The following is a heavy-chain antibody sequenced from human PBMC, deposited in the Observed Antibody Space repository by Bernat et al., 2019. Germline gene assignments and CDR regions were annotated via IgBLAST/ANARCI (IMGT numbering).Heavy chain of an antibody. V-gene: IGHV4-61*01. CDR1: GGSVSSGSYY. CDR2: IYYSGST. J-gene: IGHJ5*02. CDR3: AAGGTCTSCYYWFDP. Sequence: QVQLQESGPGLVKPSETLSLTCTVSGGSVSSGSYYWSWIRQPPGKGLEWIGYIYYSGSTYYNPSLKSRVTISVDTSKNQFSLKLSSVTAADTAVYYCAAGGTCTSCYYWFDPWGQGTLVTVSS. D-gene: IGHD2-2*01.